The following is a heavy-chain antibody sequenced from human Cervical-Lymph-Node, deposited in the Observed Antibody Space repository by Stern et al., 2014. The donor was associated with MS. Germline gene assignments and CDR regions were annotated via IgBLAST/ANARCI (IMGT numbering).Heavy chain of an antibody. Sequence: SGPTLVKPTQTLTLTCTFSGFSLSTSGVGVGWIRQPPGKALEWLGLMYWDDDKRSSPSLKSRLTITKDTSENQVVLTLTNVDPVDTATYYCARLVAPAAGDAFDIWGQGTMVTVSS. V-gene: IGHV2-5*02. CDR3: ARLVAPAAGDAFDI. D-gene: IGHD2-2*01. CDR1: GFSLSTSGVG. J-gene: IGHJ3*02. CDR2: MYWDDDK.